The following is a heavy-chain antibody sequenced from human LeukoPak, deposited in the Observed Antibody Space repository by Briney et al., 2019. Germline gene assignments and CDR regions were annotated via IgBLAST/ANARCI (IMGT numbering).Heavy chain of an antibody. J-gene: IGHJ4*02. Sequence: PSETLSLTCTVSGGSISSYYWSWIRQPAGKGLEWIGRIYTSGSTNYNPSLKSRVTMSVDKSKNQFSLNLSSVTAADTAVYYCLYGGNSGDWVYWGQGTLVTVSS. D-gene: IGHD4-23*01. CDR3: LYGGNSGDWVY. CDR2: IYTSGST. V-gene: IGHV4-4*07. CDR1: GGSISSYY.